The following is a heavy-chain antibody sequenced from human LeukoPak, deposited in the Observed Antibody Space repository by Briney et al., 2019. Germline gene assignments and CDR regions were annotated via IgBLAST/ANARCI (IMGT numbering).Heavy chain of an antibody. Sequence: SETLSLTCTVSGGSVSSGSYYRSWIRQPPGKGLEWIGYIYYSGSTNYNPSLKSRVTISVDTSKNQFSLKLSSVTAADTAVYYCARALRTGSSWYKKGGAFDIWGQGTMVTVSS. J-gene: IGHJ3*02. D-gene: IGHD6-13*01. CDR2: IYYSGST. V-gene: IGHV4-61*01. CDR1: GGSVSSGSYY. CDR3: ARALRTGSSWYKKGGAFDI.